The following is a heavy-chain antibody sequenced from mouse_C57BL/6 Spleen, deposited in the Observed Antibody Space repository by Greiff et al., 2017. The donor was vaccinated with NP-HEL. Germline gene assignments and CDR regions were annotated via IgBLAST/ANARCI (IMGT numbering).Heavy chain of an antibody. J-gene: IGHJ2*01. V-gene: IGHV1-52*01. D-gene: IGHD2-5*01. CDR1: GYTFTSYW. CDR3: ARAYYSNYGSFDY. Sequence: QVQLQQPGAELVRPGSSVKLSCKASGYTFTSYWMHWVKQRPIQGLEWIGNIDPSDSETHYNQKFKDKATLTVDKSSSTAYMQLSSLTSEDSAVYYCARAYYSNYGSFDYWGQGTTLTVSS. CDR2: IDPSDSET.